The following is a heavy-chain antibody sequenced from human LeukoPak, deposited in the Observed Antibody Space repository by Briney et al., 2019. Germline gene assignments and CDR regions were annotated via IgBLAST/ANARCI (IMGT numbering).Heavy chain of an antibody. Sequence: GGSLRLSCAASGFTVSSNYMSWVRQAPGKGLEWVSVIYSGGSTYYADSVKGRFTISRDNSKNTLYLQMNSLRAEDTAVYYCARDLAARGGFFDYWGQGAHVTVSS. J-gene: IGHJ4*02. CDR3: ARDLAARGGFFDY. CDR2: IYSGGST. V-gene: IGHV3-66*01. CDR1: GFTVSSNY. D-gene: IGHD6-6*01.